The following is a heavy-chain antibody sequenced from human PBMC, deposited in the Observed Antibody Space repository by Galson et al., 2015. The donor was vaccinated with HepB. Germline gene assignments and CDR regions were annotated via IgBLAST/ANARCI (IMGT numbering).Heavy chain of an antibody. CDR2: FDPEDGET. V-gene: IGHV1-24*01. CDR3: ATDPPGRQNAFDI. CDR1: GYTLTELS. Sequence: SVKVSCKVSGYTLTELSMHWVRQAPGKRLEWMGGFDPEDGETIYAQKFQGRVTMTEDTSTDTAYMELSSLRSEDTAVYYCATDPPGRQNAFDIWGQGTMVTVSS. J-gene: IGHJ3*02. D-gene: IGHD3-10*01.